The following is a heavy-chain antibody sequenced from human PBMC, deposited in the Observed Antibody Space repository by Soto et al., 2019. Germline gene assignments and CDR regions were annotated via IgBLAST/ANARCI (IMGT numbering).Heavy chain of an antibody. D-gene: IGHD1-7*01. CDR3: AHSLVRLLELSYYYNYAMDV. J-gene: IGHJ6*02. CDR2: IYWDDDK. CDR1: GFSLTTSGVG. V-gene: IGHV2-5*02. Sequence: ESGPTLVNPTQTLTLTCTFSGFSLTTSGVGVGWIRQPPGKAPEWLALIYWDDDKRHRSSLKDRLTITKDTSKNQVVLTMTNMDPADTATYFCAHSLVRLLELSYYYNYAMDVWGQGTAVTVSS.